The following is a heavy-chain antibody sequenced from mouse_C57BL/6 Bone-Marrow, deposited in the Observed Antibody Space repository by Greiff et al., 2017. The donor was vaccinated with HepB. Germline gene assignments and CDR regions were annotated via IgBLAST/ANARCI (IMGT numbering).Heavy chain of an antibody. V-gene: IGHV1-80*01. Sequence: QVQLKESGAELVKPGASVKISCKASGYAFSSYWMNWVKQRPGKGLEWIGQIYPGDGDTNYNGKFKGKATLTADKSSSTAYMQLSSLTSEDSAVYFCARLYYYAMDYWGQGTSVTVSS. CDR3: ARLYYYAMDY. J-gene: IGHJ4*01. CDR2: IYPGDGDT. CDR1: GYAFSSYW.